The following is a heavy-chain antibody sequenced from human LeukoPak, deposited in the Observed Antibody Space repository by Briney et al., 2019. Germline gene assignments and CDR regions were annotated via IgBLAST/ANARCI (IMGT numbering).Heavy chain of an antibody. J-gene: IGHJ3*02. CDR2: IFYSGST. CDR1: GGSISTSNYY. V-gene: IGHV4-39*07. Sequence: SETLSLTCTVSGGSISTSNYYWGWIRQPPGKGLEWIGNIFYSGSTYYSPSLKSRATISVDTSKNQFSLKLSSVTAADTAVYYCARAEYCTDTSCSQGNAFDIWGQGTMVTVSS. CDR3: ARAEYCTDTSCSQGNAFDI. D-gene: IGHD2-2*01.